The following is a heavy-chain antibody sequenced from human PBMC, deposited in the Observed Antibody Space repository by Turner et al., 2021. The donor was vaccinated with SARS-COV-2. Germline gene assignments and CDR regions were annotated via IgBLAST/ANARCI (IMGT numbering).Heavy chain of an antibody. V-gene: IGHV3-7*01. J-gene: IGHJ3*02. CDR1: VLSFSSIW. Sequence: EMQVVESGGGLVQPGGSLRLSCEASVLSFSSIWMRWFRQAPGKGLEVVVNINKDGSDKNYLHSVRGPFTISRDNDKNSLFLQMNSLRAEYTAVYYFARGGCSGGSCPLGLGFVHAFDIWGQGTTVTVSS. CDR3: ARGGCSGGSCPLGLGFVHAFDI. CDR2: INKDGSDK. D-gene: IGHD2-15*01.